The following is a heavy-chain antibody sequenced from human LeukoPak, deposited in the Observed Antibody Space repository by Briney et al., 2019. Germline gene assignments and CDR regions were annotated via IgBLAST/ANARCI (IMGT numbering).Heavy chain of an antibody. D-gene: IGHD2-8*02. CDR1: GGSINSYY. J-gene: IGHJ2*01. CDR3: ALELVGVVGGVPYWFFDL. Sequence: SETLSLPCTVSGGSINSYYWSWIRQPPGQGLEWIGYIYYSGSTNYNPSLKSRVTISVDTSKNQFSLKLSSVTAADTPVYYCALELVGVVGGVPYWFFDLWGRGTLVTVSS. V-gene: IGHV4-59*08. CDR2: IYYSGST.